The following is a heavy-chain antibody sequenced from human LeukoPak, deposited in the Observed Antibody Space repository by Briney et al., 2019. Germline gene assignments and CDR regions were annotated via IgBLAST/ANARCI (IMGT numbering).Heavy chain of an antibody. CDR3: ARALPHSGTSLGVDFDY. CDR1: GYSFTDYY. CDR2: INPNSGAA. J-gene: IGHJ4*02. V-gene: IGHV1-2*02. Sequence: GASVKVSCKASGYSFTDYYMHWVRQAPGQGLEWMGWINPNSGAANSAQKFQGRVTMIRDTSIRAAHMELRRLKSDDTAVYYCARALPHSGTSLGVDFDYWGQGTLVTVSS. D-gene: IGHD1-26*01.